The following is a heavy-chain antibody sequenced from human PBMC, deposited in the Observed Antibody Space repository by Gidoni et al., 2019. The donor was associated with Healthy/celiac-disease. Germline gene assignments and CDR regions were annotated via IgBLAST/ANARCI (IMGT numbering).Heavy chain of an antibody. CDR1: GFTVSSNY. CDR3: ASASGLRIAAREGGMDV. J-gene: IGHJ6*02. V-gene: IGHV3-53*02. CDR2: IYSGGST. Sequence: EVQLVETGGGLIQPGGSLRLSCAASGFTVSSNYMSWVRQAPGKGLEWVSVIYSGGSTYYADSVKGRFTISRDNSKNTLYLQMNSLRAEDTAVYYCASASGLRIAAREGGMDVWGQGTTVTVSS. D-gene: IGHD6-6*01.